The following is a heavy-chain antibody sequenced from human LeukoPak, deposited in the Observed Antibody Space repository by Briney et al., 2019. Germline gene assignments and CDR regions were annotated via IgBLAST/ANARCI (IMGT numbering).Heavy chain of an antibody. CDR1: EFTFTSYW. CDR2: IKENGNEQ. V-gene: IGHV3-7*01. D-gene: IGHD1-14*01. CDR3: ARGPGDFDASDI. Sequence: GGSLRLSCEASEFTFTSYWMSWVRQAPGKGPEWVAHIKENGNEQYYADSVKGRFTISRDNVKQSLGLQMNSLRVEDTAVYYCARGPGDFDASDIWGQGTMVTVSP. J-gene: IGHJ3*02.